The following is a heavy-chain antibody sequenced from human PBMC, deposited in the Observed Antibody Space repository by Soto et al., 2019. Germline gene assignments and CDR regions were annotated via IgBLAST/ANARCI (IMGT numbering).Heavy chain of an antibody. D-gene: IGHD6-6*01. Sequence: AGGSLRLSCAASGFTFSSYSMNWVRQAPGKGLEWVSYISSSSSTIYYADSVKGRFTISRDNAKNSLYLQMNSLRDEDTAVYYCARDLGGGIAARPRSNYYYYYGMDVWGQGTTVTVSS. CDR2: ISSSSSTI. J-gene: IGHJ6*02. V-gene: IGHV3-48*02. CDR1: GFTFSSYS. CDR3: ARDLGGGIAARPRSNYYYYYGMDV.